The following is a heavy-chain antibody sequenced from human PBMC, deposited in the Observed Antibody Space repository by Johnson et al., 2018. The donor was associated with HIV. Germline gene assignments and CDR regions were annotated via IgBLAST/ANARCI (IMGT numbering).Heavy chain of an antibody. V-gene: IGHV3-30*03. D-gene: IGHD6-19*01. J-gene: IGHJ3*02. CDR3: ARVRRSGWYDNDAFDS. CDR2: ISYDGSNK. CDR1: GFTFGSYG. Sequence: QEQLVESGGGVVQPGRSLRLSCAASGFTFGSYGMHWVRQAPGKGLEWVAVISYDGSNKYSADSVKGRFTISRDDSKNTLYLQMNSLIPEDTAVYYCARVRRSGWYDNDAFDSWGQGTMVTVSS.